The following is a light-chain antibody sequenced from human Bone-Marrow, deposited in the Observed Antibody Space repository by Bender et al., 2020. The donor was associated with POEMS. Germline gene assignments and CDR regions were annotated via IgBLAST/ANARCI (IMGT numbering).Light chain of an antibody. CDR3: CSYADNSVWV. J-gene: IGLJ3*02. Sequence: QSALTQPASVSGSPGQSITISCTGTSSDVGGYNYVSWYQQHPGKAPKLMIYEVNKRPSGVPDRFSGSKSGNTASLTISWLQAEDEADFYCCSYADNSVWVFGGGTKLTVL. V-gene: IGLV2-23*02. CDR2: EVN. CDR1: SSDVGGYNY.